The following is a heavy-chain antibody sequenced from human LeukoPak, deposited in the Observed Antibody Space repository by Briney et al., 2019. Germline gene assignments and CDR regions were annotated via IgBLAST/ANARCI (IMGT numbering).Heavy chain of an antibody. V-gene: IGHV4-59*08. J-gene: IGHJ5*02. CDR2: IYSSGSA. CDR1: GASISGYF. CDR3: ARHRPSYETSGYPDH. Sequence: SETLSLTCTSFGASISGYFWSWIRQSPGKGLECIGHIYSSGSANYNPSLESRVTMSVDVSKNQLYLRLSSATAADTAVYFCARHRPSYETSGYPDHWGQGTLVTVSS. D-gene: IGHD3-22*01.